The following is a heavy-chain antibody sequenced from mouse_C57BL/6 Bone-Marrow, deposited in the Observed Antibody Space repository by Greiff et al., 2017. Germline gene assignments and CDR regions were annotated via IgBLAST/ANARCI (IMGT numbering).Heavy chain of an antibody. CDR3: ARDYYGSSYRYYFDY. D-gene: IGHD1-1*01. CDR2: INPSSGYT. V-gene: IGHV1-4*01. J-gene: IGHJ2*01. CDR1: GYTFTSYT. Sequence: QVQLKESGAELARPGASVKMSCKASGYTFTSYTMHWVKQRPGQGLEWIGYINPSSGYTKYNQKFKDKATLTADKSSSTAYMQPSSLTSEDSAVYYCARDYYGSSYRYYFDYWGQGTTLTVSS.